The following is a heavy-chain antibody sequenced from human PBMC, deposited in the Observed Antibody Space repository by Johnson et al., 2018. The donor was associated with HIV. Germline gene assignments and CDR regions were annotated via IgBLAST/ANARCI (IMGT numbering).Heavy chain of an antibody. CDR1: GFTFSSYW. CDR2: IKQDGSEK. V-gene: IGHV3-7*03. D-gene: IGHD6-13*01. Sequence: MQLVESGGGLVQPGRSLRLSCAASGFTFSSYWMSWVRQAPGKGLEWVANIKQDGSEKYYVDSVKGRFTISRDNAKNSLYLQMNSLRAEDTAVYYCAKTSRGSSWFDAFDICGQGTMVTVSS. CDR3: AKTSRGSSWFDAFDI. J-gene: IGHJ3*02.